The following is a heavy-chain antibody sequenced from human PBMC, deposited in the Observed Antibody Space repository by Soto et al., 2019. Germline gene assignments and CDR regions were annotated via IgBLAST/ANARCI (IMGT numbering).Heavy chain of an antibody. CDR1: GFTVSNNY. J-gene: IGHJ6*02. CDR2: LYSGGNP. CDR3: ATSMRTPGLCSSTSCGSMDV. V-gene: IGHV3-53*01. Sequence: EVQLVESGGGLIQSGGSLRLSCAASGFTVSNNYMSWVRQAPGKGLEWVSLLYSGGNPYYADSVQGRFIISRDNSKNTVYLQMNTLRAEDTAVYYCATSMRTPGLCSSTSCGSMDVWGQGTMVIVSS. D-gene: IGHD2-2*01.